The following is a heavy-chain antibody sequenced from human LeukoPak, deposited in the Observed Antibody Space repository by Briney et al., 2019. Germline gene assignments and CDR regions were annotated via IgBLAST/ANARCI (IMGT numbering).Heavy chain of an antibody. Sequence: GGSLRLSCAASGFTFGRYSMNWVRQAPGKGLEWVANIKPDGGETYYVDSVKGRFTVSRDNARNSLYLQMNSLRAEDTAVYYCVRYYTRQSWYFDLWGRGTLVTVSS. CDR2: IKPDGGET. V-gene: IGHV3-7*01. CDR3: VRYYTRQSWYFDL. CDR1: GFTFGRYS. D-gene: IGHD3-3*01. J-gene: IGHJ2*01.